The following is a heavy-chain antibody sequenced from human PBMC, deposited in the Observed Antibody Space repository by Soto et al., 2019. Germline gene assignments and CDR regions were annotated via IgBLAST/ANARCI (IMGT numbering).Heavy chain of an antibody. D-gene: IGHD3-3*02. Sequence: ASVKVSCKSTGYTFSPYTMNWLRQAPGDSLEWMGWINAGSGNTKYSQNFQGRVSITRDTSASTVYMELTGVTSEDTAVYYCARDTETLGPRANDALDIWGQGTMVTVSS. J-gene: IGHJ3*02. V-gene: IGHV1-3*01. CDR3: ARDTETLGPRANDALDI. CDR2: INAGSGNT. CDR1: GYTFSPYT.